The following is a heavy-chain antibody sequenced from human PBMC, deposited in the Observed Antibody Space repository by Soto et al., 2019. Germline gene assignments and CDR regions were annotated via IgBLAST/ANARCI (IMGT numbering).Heavy chain of an antibody. CDR1: GYTFTSYG. J-gene: IGHJ4*02. CDR2: ISAYNGNT. V-gene: IGHV1-18*01. CDR3: ARSLRPNTAMVYFDY. D-gene: IGHD5-18*01. Sequence: ASVKVSCKASGYTFTSYGISWVRQAPGQGLEWMGWISAYNGNTNYAQKLQGRVTMTTDTSTSTAYMELSSLRSEDTAVYYCARSLRPNTAMVYFDYWGQGTLVTVSS.